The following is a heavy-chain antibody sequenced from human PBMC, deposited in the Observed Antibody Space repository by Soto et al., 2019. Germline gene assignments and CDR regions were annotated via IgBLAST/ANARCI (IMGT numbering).Heavy chain of an antibody. CDR3: ARCWYTSGLDY. CDR2: IIHTGDT. V-gene: IGHV4-34*12. D-gene: IGHD6-19*01. CDR1: GGSFNGYY. J-gene: IGHJ4*02. Sequence: QVQLQQWGAGLLKPSETLSLTCGVYGGSFNGYYWSWIRQPPGKGLERIGEIIHTGDTKYNPSLKSRVTLPADTSKNQFSLKLSSVTAAETAVYYCARCWYTSGLDYWGKGTLVTVSS.